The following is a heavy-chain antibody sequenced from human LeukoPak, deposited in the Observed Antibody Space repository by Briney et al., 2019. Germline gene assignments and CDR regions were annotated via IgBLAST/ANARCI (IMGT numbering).Heavy chain of an antibody. CDR2: ISSSGSTI. CDR3: ARGPSNWNDESYYFDY. J-gene: IGHJ4*02. CDR1: GFTFSDYY. Sequence: GGSLRLSCAASGFTFSDYYMSWIRQAPGKGLEWVSYISSSGSTIYYADSVKGRFTISRDNAKNSLYLQMNSLRAEDTAVCYCARGPSNWNDESYYFDYWGQGTLVTVSS. V-gene: IGHV3-11*01. D-gene: IGHD1-1*01.